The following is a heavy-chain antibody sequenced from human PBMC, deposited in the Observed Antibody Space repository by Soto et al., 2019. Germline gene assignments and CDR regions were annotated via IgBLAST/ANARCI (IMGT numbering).Heavy chain of an antibody. D-gene: IGHD3-16*01. Sequence: QVQLQESGPGLVKPSGILSLTCAVSGGSITDKWWSWIRQTPGKGLEWIGEVHHSGSTNDSPSLKSRVTMSLDTSKNDFSLKLFSLTAADTAIYYCAREGDHPFSLGYWGQGTLVTVSS. V-gene: IGHV4-4*02. CDR3: AREGDHPFSLGY. CDR1: GGSITDKW. CDR2: VHHSGST. J-gene: IGHJ4*02.